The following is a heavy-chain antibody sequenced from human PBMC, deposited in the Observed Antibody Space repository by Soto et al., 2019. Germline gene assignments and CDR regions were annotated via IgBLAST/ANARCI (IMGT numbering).Heavy chain of an antibody. V-gene: IGHV1-24*01. CDR3: ATARLDYYGSGSHYNDPQALDP. D-gene: IGHD3-10*01. CDR2: FDPEDGET. CDR1: GCTLTELS. J-gene: IGHJ5*02. Sequence: ASVKVSCKVSGCTLTELSMHWVRQAPGKGLEWMGGFDPEDGETIYAQKFQGRVTMTEDTSTDTAYMELSSLRSEDTAVYYCATARLDYYGSGSHYNDPQALDPCGQGTLVTVYS.